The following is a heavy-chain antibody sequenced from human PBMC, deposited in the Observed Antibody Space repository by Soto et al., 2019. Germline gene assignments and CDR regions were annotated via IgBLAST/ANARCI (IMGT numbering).Heavy chain of an antibody. CDR3: ARNGGRFFDY. CDR2: TSHSGNT. J-gene: IGHJ4*02. V-gene: IGHV4-4*02. D-gene: IGHD2-8*01. CDR1: DGSINSNTW. Sequence: PSETLSLTCVVSDGSINSNTWWSWVRQPPDKGLEWIGETSHSGNTKYKPYLKSRVTISVDRSKSQFSLRLTFVTAADTAVYYCARNGGRFFDYWGPGTLVTVSS.